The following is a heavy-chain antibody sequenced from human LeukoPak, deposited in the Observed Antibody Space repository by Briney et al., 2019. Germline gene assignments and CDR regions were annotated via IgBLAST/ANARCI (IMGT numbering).Heavy chain of an antibody. CDR2: ISGSGGST. V-gene: IGHV3-23*01. CDR1: GFTFSSYG. Sequence: GGSLRLSCAASGFTFSSYGMSWVRQAPGKGLERVSAISGSGGSTYYADSVKGRFTISRDNSKNTLYLQMNSLRAEDTAVYYCAREIVQDYSDYKSYFDSWGQGALVTVSS. CDR3: AREIVQDYSDYKSYFDS. J-gene: IGHJ4*02. D-gene: IGHD4-11*01.